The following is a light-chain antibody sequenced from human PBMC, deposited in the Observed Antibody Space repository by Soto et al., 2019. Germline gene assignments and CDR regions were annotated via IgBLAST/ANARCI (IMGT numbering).Light chain of an antibody. CDR2: DVS. Sequence: QPVLTQPASVSGSPGQSITITCNGSNTDVGHDEFVSWYQQHPGKAPKLIIYDVSRRPSGVSDRFSGSKSGNTASLTISGLQAEDEADYYCGSYTSDKTWVFGGGTKLTVL. J-gene: IGLJ3*02. CDR1: NTDVGHDEF. V-gene: IGLV2-14*03. CDR3: GSYTSDKTWV.